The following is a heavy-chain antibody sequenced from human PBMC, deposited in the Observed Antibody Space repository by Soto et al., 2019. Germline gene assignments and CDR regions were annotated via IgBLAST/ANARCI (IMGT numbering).Heavy chain of an antibody. D-gene: IGHD3-16*01. J-gene: IGHJ5*02. CDR3: ARDDYKDGGNNWFDP. V-gene: IGHV4-4*07. CDR1: GGSITNYY. Sequence: QVQLQQSGPGLVKASETLSLTCTVSGGSITNYYWSWIRQPAGKGLEWIGRMYTKERTNYNLSFKSRVTMSVDTSQNQFSLKLNAVTAADTAVYYCARDDYKDGGNNWFDPWGKGTLVTVSS. CDR2: MYTKERT.